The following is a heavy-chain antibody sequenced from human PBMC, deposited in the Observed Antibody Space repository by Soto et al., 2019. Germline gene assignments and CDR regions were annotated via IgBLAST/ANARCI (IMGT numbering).Heavy chain of an antibody. CDR2: IYDSGTT. CDR1: GGSITNYY. J-gene: IGHJ4*02. CDR3: ARWNEGFDH. D-gene: IGHD1-1*01. V-gene: IGHV4-59*01. Sequence: QVQLQESGPGLLKTSENLSLTCTVSGGSITNYYWSWLRQPPGKGLEWIGYIYDSGTTNYNPSLKSRVTISEDTSKNDLSLKLSSVTAADTAVYYCARWNEGFDHWGQGNLVTVSS.